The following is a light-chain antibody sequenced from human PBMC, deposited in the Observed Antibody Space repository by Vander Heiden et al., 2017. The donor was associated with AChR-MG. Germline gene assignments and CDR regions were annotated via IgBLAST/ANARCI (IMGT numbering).Light chain of an antibody. CDR3: QQLNSYPLT. V-gene: IGKV1-9*01. Sequence: IQLTQSPSSLSAPVGDRVTTTCRASQDISSSLACYQQKPEKDPKILIYATSTLQSGVPSRFRGSGSGTDFTLTISSLQPENFATYYCQQLNSYPLTFGQGTQLEIK. J-gene: IGKJ5*01. CDR1: QDISSS. CDR2: ATS.